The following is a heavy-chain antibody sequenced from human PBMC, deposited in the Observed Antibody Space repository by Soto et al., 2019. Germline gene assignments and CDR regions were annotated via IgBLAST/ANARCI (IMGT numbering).Heavy chain of an antibody. CDR1: GGSISSIPYY. Sequence: SETLSLTCTVSGGSISSIPYYWGWIRQPPGKGLECIGIINYSGTTYNNPSLKSRVTISVDTTKNQFSLNLKSVTAADTAVYYCARAGNWFDPWGQGTLVTVS. CDR3: ARAGNWFDP. D-gene: IGHD3-10*01. V-gene: IGHV4-39*01. J-gene: IGHJ5*02. CDR2: INYSGTT.